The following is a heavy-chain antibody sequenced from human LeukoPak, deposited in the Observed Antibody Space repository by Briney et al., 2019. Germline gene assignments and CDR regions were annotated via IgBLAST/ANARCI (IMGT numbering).Heavy chain of an antibody. CDR2: IKQDGSEK. CDR1: GFTFSSYW. Sequence: GGSLRLSCAASGFTFSSYWMSWVRQAPGKGLEWVANIKQDGSEKYYVDSVKGRFTISRDNAKNSLYLQMNSLRAEDTAVYYCARDHNYYDSSGPTFDYWGQGTLVTVSS. J-gene: IGHJ4*02. V-gene: IGHV3-7*01. D-gene: IGHD3-22*01. CDR3: ARDHNYYDSSGPTFDY.